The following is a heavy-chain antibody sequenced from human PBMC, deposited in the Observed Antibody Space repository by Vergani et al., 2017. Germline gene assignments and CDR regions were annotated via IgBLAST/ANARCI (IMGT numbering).Heavy chain of an antibody. D-gene: IGHD6-13*01. V-gene: IGHV3-9*01. CDR3: VKDMAASGNYWYFDL. CDR2: ITWNSDSI. CDR1: GFTFDDYA. J-gene: IGHJ2*01. Sequence: EVQLVESGGGLVQPGRSLRLSCAASGFTFDDYAMHWVRQAPGKGLEWVSGITWNSDSIAYADSVKGRFTISRDNAKNSLYLQMNSLRAEDTALYYCVKDMAASGNYWYFDLWGRGTLVTVSS.